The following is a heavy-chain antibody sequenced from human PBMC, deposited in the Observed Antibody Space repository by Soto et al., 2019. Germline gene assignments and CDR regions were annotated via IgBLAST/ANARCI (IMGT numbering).Heavy chain of an antibody. CDR3: ATWVDYGDFEGFDF. CDR1: GYSFTDFK. CDR2: VDPNGGGS. J-gene: IGHJ4*02. D-gene: IGHD4-17*01. Sequence: ASVKVSCKTSGYSFTDFKLHWVRQAPGQGLEWMGWVDPNGGGSNSAQKFQGSVTMTWDTSITTAYLDLTRLTTNDTATYFCATWVDYGDFEGFDFWGQGTLVTVSS. V-gene: IGHV1-2*04.